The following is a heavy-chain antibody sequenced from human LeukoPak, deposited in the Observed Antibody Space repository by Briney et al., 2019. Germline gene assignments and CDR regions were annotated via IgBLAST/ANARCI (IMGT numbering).Heavy chain of an antibody. CDR1: GFTFSSYS. Sequence: GGSLRLSCAASGFTFSSYSMNWVRQAPGKGLEWVSSISSSSSYIYYADSVKGRFTISRDNAKNSLYLQMNSLRAEDTALYYCARVTYAPLNYYYYYYMDVWGKGTTVTVSS. V-gene: IGHV3-21*04. D-gene: IGHD4-17*01. J-gene: IGHJ6*03. CDR2: ISSSSSYI. CDR3: ARVTYAPLNYYYYYYMDV.